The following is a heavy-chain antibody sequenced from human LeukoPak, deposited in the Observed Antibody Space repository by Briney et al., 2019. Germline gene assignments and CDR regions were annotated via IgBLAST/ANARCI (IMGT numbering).Heavy chain of an antibody. CDR2: ISYDGSNE. CDR3: TKELRKTTFLDY. V-gene: IGHV3-30*18. D-gene: IGHD4-4*01. J-gene: IGHJ4*02. Sequence: GGSLRLSCAASGFTFSSYGMHWVRQAPGKGLEWVAVISYDGSNEYYGDSVKGRFTISRDNSKNTLYLQMISLGAEDTAVYYCTKELRKTTFLDYWGQGALVTVSP. CDR1: GFTFSSYG.